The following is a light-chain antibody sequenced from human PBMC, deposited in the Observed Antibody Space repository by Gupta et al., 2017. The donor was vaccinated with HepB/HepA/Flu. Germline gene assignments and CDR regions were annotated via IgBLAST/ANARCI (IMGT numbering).Light chain of an antibody. Sequence: DIYLTQSPPFLSASVGDKVTITCRASHGIRSHLAWYHQNPGRAAELLVYSASTYISDVPSRISGRSSSRAFTLIIIDLLPPDFTTSYCRQLYHYPPSFGGGTKLAIK. J-gene: IGKJ4*01. CDR2: SAS. V-gene: IGKV1-9*01. CDR1: HGIRSH. CDR3: RQLYHYPPS.